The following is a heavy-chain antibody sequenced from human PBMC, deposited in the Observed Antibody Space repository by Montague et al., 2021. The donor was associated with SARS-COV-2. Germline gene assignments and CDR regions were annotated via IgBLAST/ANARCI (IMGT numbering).Heavy chain of an antibody. CDR3: ARGGGYYNYGLDV. D-gene: IGHD3-22*01. Sequence: SETLSLTCTVSGGPISNYYWGWIRQPPGRGLEWIGYIYYSGSTDYSPSLKSRVTISLDTSKNQFSLKVTSVTAADTAVYYCARGGGYYNYGLDVWGPGTTVTVPS. CDR2: IYYSGST. J-gene: IGHJ6*02. CDR1: GGPISNYY. V-gene: IGHV4-59*01.